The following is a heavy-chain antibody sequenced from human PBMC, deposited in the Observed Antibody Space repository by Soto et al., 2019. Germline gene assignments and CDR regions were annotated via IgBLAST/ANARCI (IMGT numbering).Heavy chain of an antibody. CDR2: IYWDDDK. Sequence: QITLKESGPALVKPTQTLTLTCTISGFSLSTGGVGVGWIRQPPGKALEWLALIYWDDDKRYSPSLRSRLTITQDPSKHQVVLTMTNIGPVDTSTYYCAHSRCGGDCLQSYSSPYYYGMDVWGQGTTVTVSS. V-gene: IGHV2-5*02. J-gene: IGHJ6*02. CDR3: AHSRCGGDCLQSYSSPYYYGMDV. CDR1: GFSLSTGGVG. D-gene: IGHD2-21*02.